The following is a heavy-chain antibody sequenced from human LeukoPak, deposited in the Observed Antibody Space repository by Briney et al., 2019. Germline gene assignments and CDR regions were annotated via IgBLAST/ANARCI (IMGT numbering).Heavy chain of an antibody. CDR1: GGPISSSGYY. CDR3: ARHNQWGFWYFDL. Sequence: SETLSLTCTVSGGPISSSGYYWGWIRQPPGKGLEWIGSVYYSGSTYYNPSLKSRVTIFVDTSKNQFSLNLTSVTAADTAVYYCARHNQWGFWYFDLWGRGTLVTVSS. V-gene: IGHV4-39*01. J-gene: IGHJ2*01. D-gene: IGHD1-26*01. CDR2: VYYSGST.